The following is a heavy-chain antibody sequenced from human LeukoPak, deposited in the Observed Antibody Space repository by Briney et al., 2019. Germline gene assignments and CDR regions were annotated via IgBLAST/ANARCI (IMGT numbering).Heavy chain of an antibody. V-gene: IGHV1-18*01. J-gene: IGHJ3*02. CDR3: ARDVVARRDGYNLRSGDAFDI. Sequence: ASVTVSCTASGYTFTSYGISWVRQAPGQGLEWMGWISAYNGNTNYAQKLQGRVTMTTDTSTSTAYMELRSLRSDDTAVYYCARDVVARRDGYNLRSGDAFDIWGQGTMVTVSS. CDR1: GYTFTSYG. D-gene: IGHD5-24*01. CDR2: ISAYNGNT.